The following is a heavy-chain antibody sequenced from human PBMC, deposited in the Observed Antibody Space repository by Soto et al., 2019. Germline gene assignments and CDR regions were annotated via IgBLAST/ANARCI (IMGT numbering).Heavy chain of an antibody. V-gene: IGHV4-59*01. D-gene: IGHD3-9*01. CDR2: IYYSGST. CDR1: GGSISSYY. CDR3: ARDMSDYDILTGSYYSDY. J-gene: IGHJ4*02. Sequence: QVQLQESGPGLVKPSETLSLTCTVSGGSISSYYWSWIRQPPGKGLEWIGYIYYSGSTNYNPSLKSRVTISVDTSKNQFSLKLSSVTAADTAVYYCARDMSDYDILTGSYYSDYWGQGTLVTVSS.